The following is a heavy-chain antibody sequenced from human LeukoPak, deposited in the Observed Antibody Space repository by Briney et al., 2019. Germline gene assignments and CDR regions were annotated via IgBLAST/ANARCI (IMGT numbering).Heavy chain of an antibody. Sequence: SETLSLTCAVSGGSFSGYYWYWIRQPPGKGLEWIGEINHGEGTNYNPSLKSRATLSVDTSKNQFSLKLTSVTAADTAVYYCARGRTYYYDTSGYYPSIYYGMDVWGQGTTVIVSS. CDR3: ARGRTYYYDTSGYYPSIYYGMDV. D-gene: IGHD3-22*01. V-gene: IGHV4-34*01. CDR2: INHGEGT. CDR1: GGSFSGYY. J-gene: IGHJ6*02.